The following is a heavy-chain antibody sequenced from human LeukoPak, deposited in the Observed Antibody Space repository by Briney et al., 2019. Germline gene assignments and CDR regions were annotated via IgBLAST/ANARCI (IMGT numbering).Heavy chain of an antibody. V-gene: IGHV3-15*01. D-gene: IGHD2-21*01. CDR3: TTDRATCGGDCFDY. Sequence: GGSLRLSCAASGFTFSNAWMSWVRQAPGKGLEWVGRIKSKTDGGTTVYAVPVKGRFTISRDDSKNTLYLQMNSLKTEDTAVYYCTTDRATCGGDCFDYWGQGTLVTVSS. J-gene: IGHJ4*02. CDR1: GFTFSNAW. CDR2: IKSKTDGGTT.